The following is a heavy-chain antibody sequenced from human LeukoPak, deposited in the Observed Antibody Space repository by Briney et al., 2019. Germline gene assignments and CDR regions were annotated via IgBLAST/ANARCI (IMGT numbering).Heavy chain of an antibody. CDR1: GFTFSSYS. CDR2: ISSSSSTI. V-gene: IGHV3-48*04. Sequence: GGSLRLSCAASGFTFSSYSMNWVRQAPGKGLEWVSYISSSSSTIYYADSVKGRFTISRDNAKNSLYLQMNSLRAEDTAVYYCARDDSGSWIPAYWYFDLWGRGTLVTVSS. CDR3: ARDDSGSWIPAYWYFDL. D-gene: IGHD2-15*01. J-gene: IGHJ2*01.